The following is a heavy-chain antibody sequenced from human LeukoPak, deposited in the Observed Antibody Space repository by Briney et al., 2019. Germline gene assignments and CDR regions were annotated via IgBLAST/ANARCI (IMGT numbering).Heavy chain of an antibody. J-gene: IGHJ5*02. CDR3: ARDGGLTIVRGVVDL. V-gene: IGHV4-4*02. CDR1: GGSVSSSNW. Sequence: SGTLSLTCTVSGGSVSSSNWWTWIRQPPGKGLEWIGEIFHTGHTNCNPSLKSRVTISVDKSSNHFSLNLNSVTAADTAVYYCARDGGLTIVRGVVDLWGQGTLVTVSS. D-gene: IGHD3-10*01. CDR2: IFHTGHT.